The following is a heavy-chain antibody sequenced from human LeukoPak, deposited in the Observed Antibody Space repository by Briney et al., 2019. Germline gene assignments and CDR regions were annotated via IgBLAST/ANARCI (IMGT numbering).Heavy chain of an antibody. J-gene: IGHJ4*02. V-gene: IGHV3-23*01. CDR2: ISGSGGST. CDR1: GFTFSTYA. D-gene: IGHD3-22*01. CDR3: AKTESSSYFYTYFNY. Sequence: PGGSLRLSCVASGFTFSTYAMSWLRQAPGKGLEWVSSISGSGGSTYYADSVKGRFTMSRDNSKNKLYLQMNSLRAEDTAVYYCAKTESSSYFYTYFNYWGQGTLVTVSS.